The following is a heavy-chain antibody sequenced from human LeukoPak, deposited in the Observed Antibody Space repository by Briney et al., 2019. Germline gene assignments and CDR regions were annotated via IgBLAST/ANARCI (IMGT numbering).Heavy chain of an antibody. CDR2: IYHSGST. D-gene: IGHD6-13*01. CDR1: GDPVRNVSSS. V-gene: IGHV4-61*01. J-gene: IGHJ1*01. Sequence: SETLSLTCTVSGDPVRNVSSSWSWIRQPPGKGLEWIGYIYHSGSTSYNPSLKSRVTISIDTSRHQFSLTLSSVTAADTAIYYCARDLAACSLYLWGQG. CDR3: ARDLAACSLYL.